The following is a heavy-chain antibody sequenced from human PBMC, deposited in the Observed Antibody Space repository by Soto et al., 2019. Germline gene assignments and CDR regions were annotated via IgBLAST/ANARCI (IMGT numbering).Heavy chain of an antibody. CDR3: ARDIGFDYVD. CDR1: GFNVMSYW. CDR2: VKEDGSEL. Sequence: GSLRLSCAVSGFNVMSYWMSWVRQAPGKGLEWVASVKEDGSELYYLHSVRGRFSISRDSAGNALHLTMNYLSAEDTGVYFCARDIGFDYVDWGQGIPVTVSS. D-gene: IGHD3-16*01. J-gene: IGHJ4*02. V-gene: IGHV3-7*01.